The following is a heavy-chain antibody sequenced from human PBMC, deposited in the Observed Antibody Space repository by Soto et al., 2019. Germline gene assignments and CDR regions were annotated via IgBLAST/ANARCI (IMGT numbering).Heavy chain of an antibody. CDR1: GFTFSTYA. V-gene: IGHV3-21*02. Sequence: EVQLVESGGGLVKPGGSLRLSCTASGFTFSTYAMNWVRQAPGKGLEWVSSISGSGTYIYYADSVTGRFTISRDNAKNSLYLQMNSLRPEDTGLYFCARDWYEWSGPGYWGQGTLVTVSS. J-gene: IGHJ4*02. D-gene: IGHD3-3*01. CDR3: ARDWYEWSGPGY. CDR2: ISGSGTYI.